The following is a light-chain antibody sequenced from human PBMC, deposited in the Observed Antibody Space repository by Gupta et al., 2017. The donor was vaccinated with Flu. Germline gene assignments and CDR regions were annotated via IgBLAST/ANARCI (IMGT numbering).Light chain of an antibody. CDR1: QSVSGC. J-gene: IGKJ1*01. V-gene: IGKV1-5*03. CDR2: KAS. Sequence: DIQMTQSPSTLSACVGDRVTITCRASQSVSGCLTWYQQKPGKAPKLRIYKASSLESGVPPRFSGSGSATEFTLTIINLQPDDFATYYCQQGGSYSTFGQGTKVEF. CDR3: QQGGSYST.